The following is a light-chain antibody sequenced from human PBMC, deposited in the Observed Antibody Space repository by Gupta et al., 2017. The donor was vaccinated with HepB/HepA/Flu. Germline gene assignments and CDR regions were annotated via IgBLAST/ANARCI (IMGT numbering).Light chain of an antibody. J-gene: IGLJ2*01. CDR1: NIGTNG. V-gene: IGLV3-21*04. CDR3: QVWDSSDDSAV. Sequence: SYVLTRPPSVSVAPGKTASITWGGSNIGTNGVHWYQQMPGQAPVMIIYNGGDRPTGIPGRFSGSNSGSTTTLTISRVEAGDEAEYYCQVWDSSDDSAVFGGGTKLTVL. CDR2: NGG.